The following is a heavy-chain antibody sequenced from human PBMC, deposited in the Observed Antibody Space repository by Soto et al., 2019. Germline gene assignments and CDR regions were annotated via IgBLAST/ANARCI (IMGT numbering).Heavy chain of an antibody. V-gene: IGHV1-69*02. D-gene: IGHD1-26*01. Sequence: QVQLLQSGSEVKKPGSSVKVSCRASGGSLSSYPVTWVRQAPGQGLEWMGRIIPIVGLTNYAQKFQGSVTIPADNSTSSSYLGLSSLRSADSAVYYCSRPPGVHDAGGNYIDVWGKGTMVIFSS. J-gene: IGHJ6*03. CDR3: SRPPGVHDAGGNYIDV. CDR2: IIPIVGLT. CDR1: GGSLSSYP.